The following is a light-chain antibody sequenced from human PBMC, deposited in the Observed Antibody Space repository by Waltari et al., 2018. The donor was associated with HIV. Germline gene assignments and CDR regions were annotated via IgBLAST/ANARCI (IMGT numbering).Light chain of an antibody. Sequence: IMTQSPATLSVSAGEGDSLSCRASQDVRSNLAWYQQRPGQSPRLLVYGASTRASGIPAIFNGSGYGTDFTLTINNLQSEDFAIYYCGQYEDSPPFTFGGGTKV. CDR1: QDVRSN. J-gene: IGKJ4*01. CDR2: GAS. CDR3: GQYEDSPPFT. V-gene: IGKV3D-15*01.